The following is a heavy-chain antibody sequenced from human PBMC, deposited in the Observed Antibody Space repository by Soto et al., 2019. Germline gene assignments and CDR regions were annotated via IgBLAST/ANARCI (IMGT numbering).Heavy chain of an antibody. CDR3: AREAEQQMNLGYYYYYMDV. Sequence: SETLSLTCTVSGGSISSGGYYWSWIRQHPGKGLEWIGYIYYSGSTYYNPSLKSRVTISVDTSKNQFSLKLSSVTAADTAVYYCAREAEQQMNLGYYYYYMDVWGKGTTVTVSS. CDR2: IYYSGST. J-gene: IGHJ6*03. V-gene: IGHV4-31*03. D-gene: IGHD6-13*01. CDR1: GGSISSGGYY.